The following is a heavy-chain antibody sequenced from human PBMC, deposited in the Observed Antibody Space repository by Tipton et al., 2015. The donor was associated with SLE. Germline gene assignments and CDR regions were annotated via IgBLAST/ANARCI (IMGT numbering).Heavy chain of an antibody. CDR2: IYSGGST. J-gene: IGHJ5*02. V-gene: IGHV3-53*01. CDR1: GFTVSSNY. Sequence: SLRLSCAASGFTVSSNYMSWVRQAPGKGLEWVSVIYSGGSTYYADSVKGRFTISRDNSKNTMYLQMNSLRAEDTAVYYCAKELEGWFDPWGQGTLVTVSS. CDR3: AKELEGWFDP.